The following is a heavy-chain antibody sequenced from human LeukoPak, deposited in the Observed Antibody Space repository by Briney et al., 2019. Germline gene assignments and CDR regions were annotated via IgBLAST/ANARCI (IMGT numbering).Heavy chain of an antibody. CDR2: IRNDGGNK. CDR1: GFTFRNYN. J-gene: IGHJ4*02. V-gene: IGHV3-30*02. D-gene: IGHD6-19*01. Sequence: GGSLRLSCAASGFTFRNYNMHWVRQPPGKGLEWVAFIRNDGGNKNYADSVKGRFTISRDNSKNTLYLQMDSLRAVDMAVYYCAKDSSGWATDYWGQGTLVTVSS. CDR3: AKDSSGWATDY.